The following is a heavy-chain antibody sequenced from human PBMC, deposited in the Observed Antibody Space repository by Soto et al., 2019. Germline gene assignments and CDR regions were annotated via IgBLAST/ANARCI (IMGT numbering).Heavy chain of an antibody. CDR3: AREISGSSSPWFDP. Sequence: VQLVESGGGLIQPGGSLRLSCAASGFTVSSNYMSWVGQAPGKGLEWVSVIYSGGSTYYADSVKGRFTISRDNSKNTLYLQMNSLRAEDTAVYYCAREISGSSSPWFDPWGQGTLVTVSS. CDR2: IYSGGST. V-gene: IGHV3-53*01. J-gene: IGHJ5*02. D-gene: IGHD6-6*01. CDR1: GFTVSSNY.